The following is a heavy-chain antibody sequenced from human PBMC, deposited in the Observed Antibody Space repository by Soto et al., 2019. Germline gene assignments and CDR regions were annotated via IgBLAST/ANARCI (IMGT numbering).Heavy chain of an antibody. CDR3: AHIVITFGGVVADDAFDV. J-gene: IGHJ3*01. D-gene: IGHD3-16*02. V-gene: IGHV2-5*02. Sequence: SGPTLVNTTETLTLTCTFSGFSLTTRGVGVGWIRQPPGKALEWLAVIYWDDDKRYSPSLKTRLVLTKDTPKNQVVLTMTNMDSVDTATYFCAHIVITFGGVVADDAFDVWGQGTMVTVSS. CDR1: GFSLTTRGVG. CDR2: IYWDDDK.